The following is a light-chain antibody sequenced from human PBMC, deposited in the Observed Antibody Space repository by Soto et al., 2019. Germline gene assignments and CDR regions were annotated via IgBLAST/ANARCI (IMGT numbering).Light chain of an antibody. V-gene: IGKV3D-20*01. CDR1: QSVRSSY. Sequence: EIVLTQSPATLSLSPGERATLSCGASQSVRSSYLAWYQQKPGLAPRLLIYDASSRATGIPDRFSGSGSGTDFTLTISRLEPEDFAVYYCQQYGSSPGITFGQGTRLEIK. J-gene: IGKJ5*01. CDR2: DAS. CDR3: QQYGSSPGIT.